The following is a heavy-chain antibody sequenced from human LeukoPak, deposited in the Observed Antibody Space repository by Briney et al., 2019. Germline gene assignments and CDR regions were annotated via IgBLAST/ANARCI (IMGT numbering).Heavy chain of an antibody. D-gene: IGHD6-19*01. CDR1: GFTYRSYE. Sequence: SGGSLRLSCSASGFTYRSYEMLWVGPAPGKEGEGVSYLSRCDSNIYHPHSVKGRFTISRDNAKNSLYLQINSLRAEDTAVYYCGRDLDIAVAGTSDAFDMWGERTMVTLSS. CDR3: GRDLDIAVAGTSDAFDM. CDR2: LSRCDSNI. J-gene: IGHJ3*02. V-gene: IGHV3-48*03.